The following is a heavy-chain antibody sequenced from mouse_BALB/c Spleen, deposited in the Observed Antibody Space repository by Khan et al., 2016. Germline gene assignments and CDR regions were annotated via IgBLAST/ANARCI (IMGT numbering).Heavy chain of an antibody. V-gene: IGHV3-2*02. CDR1: GYSITSDYA. J-gene: IGHJ3*01. Sequence: EVQLQESGPGLVKPSQSLFLTCTVTGYSITSDYAWNWIRQFPGNKLEWMGYISYSGNTSYNPSLKSRFSITRDTSKNQFFLQLNSVTTEDTATYYCARLMITGWFAYWGQGTLVTVSA. CDR2: ISYSGNT. D-gene: IGHD2-4*01. CDR3: ARLMITGWFAY.